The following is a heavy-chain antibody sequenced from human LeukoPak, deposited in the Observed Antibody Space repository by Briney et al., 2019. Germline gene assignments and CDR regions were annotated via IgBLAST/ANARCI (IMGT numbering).Heavy chain of an antibody. CDR1: GGSFSGYF. D-gene: IGHD2-15*01. J-gene: IGHJ3*02. Sequence: PSGTLSLTCNVSGGSFSGYFWSWIRQPAGKGLEWIGRIYTSGSTNYNPSLKSRVTISVDTSKNQFSLKLSSVTAADTAVYYCARRGRDCSGGSCYDAFDIWGQGTMVTVSS. V-gene: IGHV4-4*07. CDR3: ARRGRDCSGGSCYDAFDI. CDR2: IYTSGST.